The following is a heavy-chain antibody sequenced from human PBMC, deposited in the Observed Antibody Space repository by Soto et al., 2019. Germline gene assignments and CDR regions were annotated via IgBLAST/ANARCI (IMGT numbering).Heavy chain of an antibody. CDR2: ISSSGSTI. D-gene: IGHD6-13*01. Sequence: GGSLRLSCAASGFTFSDYYMSWIRQAPGKGLEWVSYISSSGSTIYYADSVKGRFTISRDNAKNSLYLQMNSLRAEDTAVYYCARTYSSSWHFFDYWGQGTLVTVSS. CDR1: GFTFSDYY. J-gene: IGHJ4*02. CDR3: ARTYSSSWHFFDY. V-gene: IGHV3-11*01.